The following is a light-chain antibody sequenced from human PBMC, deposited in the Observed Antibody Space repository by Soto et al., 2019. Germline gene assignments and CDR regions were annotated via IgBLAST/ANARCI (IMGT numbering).Light chain of an antibody. V-gene: IGKV3-20*01. CDR1: QSVSNNF. Sequence: EIGLTQSPGTLSLSPGERATLSCRASQSVSNNFLAWYQQNPGQAPRLLIYGASSRATGIPDRFSGSGSGTDFTLTISRLESENFAVYHCHQYGSSPITFGGGTKVDIK. CDR2: GAS. CDR3: HQYGSSPIT. J-gene: IGKJ4*01.